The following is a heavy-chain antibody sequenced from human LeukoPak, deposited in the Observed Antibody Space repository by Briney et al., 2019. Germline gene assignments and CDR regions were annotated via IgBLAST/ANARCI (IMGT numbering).Heavy chain of an antibody. J-gene: IGHJ3*01. CDR3: AKDPNGDYIGAFDF. CDR1: GFTFSSYP. D-gene: IGHD4-17*01. CDR2: ISYDGGKI. V-gene: IGHV3-30-3*02. Sequence: GGSLRLSCAASGFTFSSYPLHWVRQAPGKGPEWVTLISYDGGKIYYADSVKGRFTISRDNTKNTLYLQMSSLRAEDTAVYYCAKDPNGDYIGAFDFWGQGTMVTVSS.